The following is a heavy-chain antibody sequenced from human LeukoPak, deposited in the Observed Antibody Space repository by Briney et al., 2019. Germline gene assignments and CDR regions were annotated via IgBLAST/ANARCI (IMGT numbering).Heavy chain of an antibody. CDR2: ISGSGGST. CDR3: AKDKIRSFPTRTREYSGYDGSVAFDI. Sequence: PGGALRLSCVASGFSFSRYAMSWVRQAPGKGLEWVSDISGSGGSTYYADSVQGRFTNSRDNSKHTLYLQMNSLRAEDTAVYYCAKDKIRSFPTRTREYSGYDGSVAFDIWGQGTMVTVSS. CDR1: GFSFSRYA. D-gene: IGHD5-12*01. J-gene: IGHJ3*02. V-gene: IGHV3-23*01.